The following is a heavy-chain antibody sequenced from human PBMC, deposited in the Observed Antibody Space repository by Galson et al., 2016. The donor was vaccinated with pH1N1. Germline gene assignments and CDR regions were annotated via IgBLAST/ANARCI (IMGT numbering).Heavy chain of an antibody. D-gene: IGHD3-16*01. CDR3: AGHLFSASESPFEY. CDR1: GFTFSHYW. J-gene: IGHJ4*02. CDR2: IKENGSEK. Sequence: LRLSCAASGFTFSHYWMSWVRQAPGKGLEWVANIKENGSEKYYLDSVKGRFTISRDNAKHSVSLQLDSLRAEDTAVYFCAGHLFSASESPFEYWGQGALVTVSS. V-gene: IGHV3-7*01.